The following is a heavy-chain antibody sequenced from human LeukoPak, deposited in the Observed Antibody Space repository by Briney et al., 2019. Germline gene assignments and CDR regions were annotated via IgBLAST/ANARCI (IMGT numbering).Heavy chain of an antibody. J-gene: IGHJ4*02. CDR1: GFTFSSYG. Sequence: GGSLRLSCAASGFTFSSYGMHWVRQAPGKGLEWVAFIRYDGSNKYYADSVKGRFTISRDNSKNTLYLQMNSLRAEDTAVYYCAKDVSSIAAAGTDYWGQGTLVTVSS. CDR2: IRYDGSNK. V-gene: IGHV3-30*02. CDR3: AKDVSSIAAAGTDY. D-gene: IGHD6-13*01.